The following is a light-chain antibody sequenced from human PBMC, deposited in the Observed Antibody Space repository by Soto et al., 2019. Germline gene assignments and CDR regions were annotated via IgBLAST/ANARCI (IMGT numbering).Light chain of an antibody. J-gene: IGKJ4*01. CDR2: EAS. Sequence: DIQMTRSPSTLSASIGDRVTITCRASQTISSWLAWYQQKPGKAPKLLIHEASRLESGVPSRFSGSESETEFTLTISGLHAEDFATYYCQQYNNFPLTFGGGTRVEIK. CDR3: QQYNNFPLT. V-gene: IGKV1-5*01. CDR1: QTISSW.